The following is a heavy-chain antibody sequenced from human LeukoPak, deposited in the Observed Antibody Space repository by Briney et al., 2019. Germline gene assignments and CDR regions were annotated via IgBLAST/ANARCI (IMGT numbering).Heavy chain of an antibody. D-gene: IGHD2-2*01. CDR2: IYHSGST. CDR1: GGSFSGYH. V-gene: IGHV4-34*01. CDR3: ARGLPYQLFSSAYNWFDP. Sequence: SETLSLTCAVYGGSFSGYHWNWIRQSPGKGLEWIGEIYHSGSTTYNPSLKSRVTMSIDTSKKQFSLSLASVTAADTAVYYCARGLPYQLFSSAYNWFDPWGQGTLVTVSS. J-gene: IGHJ5*02.